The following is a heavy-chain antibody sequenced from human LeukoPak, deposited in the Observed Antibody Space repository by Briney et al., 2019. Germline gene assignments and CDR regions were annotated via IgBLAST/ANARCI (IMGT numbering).Heavy chain of an antibody. CDR1: GFTFSSHW. D-gene: IGHD2-21*02. CDR3: ARNRDSN. CDR2: IKKDGSEK. V-gene: IGHV3-7*04. Sequence: RGSLRLSCAASGFTFSSHWMSWVRQAPGKGLEWVANIKKDGSEKYYVDSVKGRFTISRDNAKKSLYLQMISLRAEDTAVYYCARNRDSNWGQGTLVTVSS. J-gene: IGHJ4*02.